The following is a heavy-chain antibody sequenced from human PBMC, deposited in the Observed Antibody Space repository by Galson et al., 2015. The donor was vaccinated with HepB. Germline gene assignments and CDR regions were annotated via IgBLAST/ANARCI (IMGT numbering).Heavy chain of an antibody. D-gene: IGHD2-2*02. Sequence: SLRLSCAASGFTFGDYAMSWFRQAPGKGLEWVGFIRSKAYGGTTEYATSVKGRFTISRDDSKSIAYLQMNSLKTEDTAVYYCTRVGGLGYCSSTSCYTNSVDAFDIWGQGTMVTVSS. V-gene: IGHV3-49*03. CDR1: GFTFGDYA. J-gene: IGHJ3*02. CDR2: IRSKAYGGTT. CDR3: TRVGGLGYCSSTSCYTNSVDAFDI.